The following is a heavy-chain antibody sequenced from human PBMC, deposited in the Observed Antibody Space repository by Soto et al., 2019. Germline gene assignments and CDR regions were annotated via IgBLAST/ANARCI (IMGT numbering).Heavy chain of an antibody. CDR1: GGTFSSYA. D-gene: IGHD3-10*01. CDR3: ARSGITMVRGVILNSYGMDV. J-gene: IGHJ6*02. CDR2: IIPIFGTA. V-gene: IGHV1-69*13. Sequence: EASVKVSCKASGGTFSSYAISWVRQAPGQGLEWMGGIIPIFGTANSAQQFQGGVTVTADESTSTAYTGLSSLRSEDTAVYYCARSGITMVRGVILNSYGMDVWGQGTTVTVSS.